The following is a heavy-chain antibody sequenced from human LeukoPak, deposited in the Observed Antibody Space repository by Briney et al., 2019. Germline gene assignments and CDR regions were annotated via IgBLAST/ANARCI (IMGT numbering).Heavy chain of an antibody. D-gene: IGHD3-10*01. J-gene: IGHJ4*02. CDR2: INGSGGST. CDR1: GFTFSSYA. Sequence: GGSLRLSCAASGFTFSSYAMSWVRQAPGKGLEWVSAINGSGGSTYYADSVKGRFTISRDNSKNTLYLQMNSLRAEDTAVYYCARVPWSSVTILDYWGQGTLVTVSS. CDR3: ARVPWSSVTILDY. V-gene: IGHV3-23*01.